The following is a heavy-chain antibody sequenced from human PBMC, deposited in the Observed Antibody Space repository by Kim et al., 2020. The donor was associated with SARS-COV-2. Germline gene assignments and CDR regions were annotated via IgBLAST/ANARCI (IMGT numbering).Heavy chain of an antibody. CDR2: IYYTGTT. D-gene: IGHD2-15*01. CDR1: GASISSFF. CDR3: ARAQPYCTGGTCYSVYPDY. Sequence: SETLSLTCTVSGASISSFFWDWIRQSPGKELEWIGDIYYTGTTTYNPSLQSRVTMSVDTSKNQVSLKLRSVTAADTAVYYCARAQPYCTGGTCYSVYPDYCGQGTLVTVSS. V-gene: IGHV4-59*08. J-gene: IGHJ4*02.